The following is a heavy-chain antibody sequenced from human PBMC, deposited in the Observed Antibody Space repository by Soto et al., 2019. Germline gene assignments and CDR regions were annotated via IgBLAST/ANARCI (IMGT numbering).Heavy chain of an antibody. Sequence: GASVKVSCKSSGGTFSSYTISCVRQAPGQGLEWMGRIIPILGIANYAQKFQGRVTITADKSTSTAYMELSSLRSEDTAVYYCARAPRSSGTLGWFDPWGQGTLVTVSS. CDR2: IIPILGIA. CDR1: GGTFSSYT. CDR3: ARAPRSSGTLGWFDP. D-gene: IGHD3-22*01. V-gene: IGHV1-69*02. J-gene: IGHJ5*02.